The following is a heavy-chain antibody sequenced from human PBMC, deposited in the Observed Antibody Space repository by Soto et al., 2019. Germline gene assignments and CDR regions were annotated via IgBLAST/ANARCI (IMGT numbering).Heavy chain of an antibody. D-gene: IGHD2-21*02. CDR3: AIGGHVVVVTAAFDY. CDR2: VKPSCGHT. V-gene: IGHV1-46*01. Sequence: QVQLMQSGAEVKKPGASVKVSCKASGNTFTNYYINWVRHAPGQGLEWMGTVKPSCGHTTYAQNFLGRVTMTRDTSTSTLYMELTSRTSDDTAVYYCAIGGHVVVVTAAFDYWGQGTLVTVSS. J-gene: IGHJ4*02. CDR1: GNTFTNYY.